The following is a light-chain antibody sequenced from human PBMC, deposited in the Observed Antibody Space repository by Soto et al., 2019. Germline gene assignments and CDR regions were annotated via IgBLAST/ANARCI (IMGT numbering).Light chain of an antibody. J-gene: IGKJ1*01. Sequence: EIVLTQSPATLSLSPGESATLSCRASQSISTYLAWYQQRPGQSPRLLIYGASSRATGIPDRFSGRGSGTEFTLTVSSLQPDDFATFYCQQFHSFPWTFGQGTKVDIK. V-gene: IGKV3-11*01. CDR3: QQFHSFPWT. CDR2: GAS. CDR1: QSISTY.